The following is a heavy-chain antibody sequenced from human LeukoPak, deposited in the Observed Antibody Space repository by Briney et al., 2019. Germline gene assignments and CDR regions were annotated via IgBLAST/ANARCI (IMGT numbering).Heavy chain of an antibody. CDR1: GGSISSYY. V-gene: IGHV4-4*07. J-gene: IGHJ3*02. CDR2: IYTSGST. D-gene: IGHD3-10*01. Sequence: PSETLSLTCTVSGGSISSYYWSWIRQPAGKGLEWIGRIYTSGSTNYNPSLKSRVTMSVDTSKNQFSLKLSSVTAADTAVYYCARTSMVRGAYAFDIWGQGTMVTVSS. CDR3: ARTSMVRGAYAFDI.